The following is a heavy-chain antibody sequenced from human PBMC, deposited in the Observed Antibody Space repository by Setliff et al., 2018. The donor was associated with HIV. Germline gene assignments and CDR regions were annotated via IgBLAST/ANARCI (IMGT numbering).Heavy chain of an antibody. CDR2: IRYDGSNK. D-gene: IGHD1-1*01. Sequence: PGGSLRLSCAPSEFTFSSYGMHWVRQAPGKGLEWVSFIRYDGSNKKYADSVKGRFTISRDNSKNTLYLQLNALRREDTAVYYCASARIPTGGTSTSLDFWGQGALVTVSS. CDR3: ASARIPTGGTSTSLDF. J-gene: IGHJ4*02. V-gene: IGHV3-30*02. CDR1: EFTFSSYG.